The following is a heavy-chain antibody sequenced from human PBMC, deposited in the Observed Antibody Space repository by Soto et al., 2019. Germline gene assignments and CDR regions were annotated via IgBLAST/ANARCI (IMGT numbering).Heavy chain of an antibody. CDR2: AYHTGNT. J-gene: IGHJ3*01. V-gene: IGHV4-4*02. CDR3: VTFCTGDCDSISYAFSV. D-gene: IGHD2-21*02. Sequence: QVQLQESGPGLVQPSETLSLTCAVSGDSISRSVWWTWVRQSPGKGLEWIGDAYHTGNTNYSPSLRARVTITVDKSKNLFSLFLNSVTAADTAIYYCVTFCTGDCDSISYAFSVWGHGTMVTVSS. CDR1: GDSISRSVW.